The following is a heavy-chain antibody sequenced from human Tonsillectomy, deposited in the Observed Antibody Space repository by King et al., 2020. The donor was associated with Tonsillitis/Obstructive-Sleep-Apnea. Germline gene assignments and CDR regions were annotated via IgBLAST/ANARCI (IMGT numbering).Heavy chain of an antibody. CDR3: ARMRGQTCFDY. Sequence: TLQESGPVLVKPTETLTLTCTVSGFSLSNARVGVSWIRQPPGKALEWLAHIFSNDEKSYSPSLKSRLAISKDTSKSQVVLTMTNMDPVDTATYYCARMRGQTCFDYWGQGTLVTVSS. CDR1: GFSLSNARVG. CDR2: IFSNDEK. J-gene: IGHJ4*02. V-gene: IGHV2-26*01. D-gene: IGHD3-16*01.